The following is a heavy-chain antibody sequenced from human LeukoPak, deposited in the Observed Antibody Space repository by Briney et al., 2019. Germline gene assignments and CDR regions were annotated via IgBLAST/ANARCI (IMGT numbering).Heavy chain of an antibody. V-gene: IGHV4-4*02. Sequence: SETLSLTCAVSGGSISSSNWWSWVRQPPGKGLEWIGEIYHSGSTNYNPSLKSRVTISVDKSKNQFSLQLTSVTGADTAVYYCAGERGEEYSSGWYKTNFFYNWGQGVRVTVSS. CDR2: IYHSGST. J-gene: IGHJ4*02. CDR3: AGERGEEYSSGWYKTNFFYN. D-gene: IGHD6-19*01. CDR1: GGSISSSNW.